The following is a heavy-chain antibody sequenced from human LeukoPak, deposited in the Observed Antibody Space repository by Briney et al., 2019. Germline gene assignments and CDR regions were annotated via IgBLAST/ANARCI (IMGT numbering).Heavy chain of an antibody. CDR3: ARDKIVGATHFDY. Sequence: PGGSLRLSCAASGFTFSSYWMSWVRQAPGKGLEWVATIKQDGSEKYYVDSVKGRFTISRDNAKNSLYLQMNSLGAEDTAVYYCARDKIVGATHFDYWGQGTLVTVSS. D-gene: IGHD1-26*01. CDR2: IKQDGSEK. J-gene: IGHJ4*02. V-gene: IGHV3-7*01. CDR1: GFTFSSYW.